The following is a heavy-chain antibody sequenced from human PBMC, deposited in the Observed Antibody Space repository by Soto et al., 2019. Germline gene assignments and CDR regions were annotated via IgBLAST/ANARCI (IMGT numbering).Heavy chain of an antibody. CDR2: IYSGGST. Sequence: VGSLRLSCAASGFTVSSNYMSWVRQAPGKGLEWVSVIYSGGSTYYADSVKGRFTISRDNSKNTLYLQMNSLRAEDTAVYYCARDGSYYDSSGYYEGGYFDYWGQGTLVTVSS. J-gene: IGHJ4*02. CDR3: ARDGSYYDSSGYYEGGYFDY. CDR1: GFTVSSNY. D-gene: IGHD3-22*01. V-gene: IGHV3-53*01.